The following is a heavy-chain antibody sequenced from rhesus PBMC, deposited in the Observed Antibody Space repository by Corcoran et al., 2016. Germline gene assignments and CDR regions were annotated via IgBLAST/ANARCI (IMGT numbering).Heavy chain of an antibody. Sequence: QVQLVQSGAEVKKPGASVKLSCKASGYTFTSYYINWVRLAPGQVLECMEWINPSNGNPDYSQKFKGRVTMTRYTSTSTAYMELSSLRSEDTAVYYCTRVSRWSGYYDYWGQGVLVTVSS. CDR3: TRVSRWSGYYDY. J-gene: IGHJ4*01. D-gene: IGHD3-3*01. CDR1: GYTFTSYY. V-gene: IGHV1S9*01. CDR2: INPSNGNP.